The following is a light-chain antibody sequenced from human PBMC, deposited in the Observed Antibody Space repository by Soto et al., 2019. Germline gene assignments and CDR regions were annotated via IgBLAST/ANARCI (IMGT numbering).Light chain of an antibody. Sequence: EIVLTQSPGTLSLSPGERATLSCRTSQSIDTIYLAWYQQKPGQAPRLLMYDISTRATGIPDRFSGSGSGTDFTLTISRLEPEDFAVYYCQHSSEFGQGTKVEIK. J-gene: IGKJ1*01. V-gene: IGKV3-20*01. CDR1: QSIDTIY. CDR2: DIS. CDR3: QHSSE.